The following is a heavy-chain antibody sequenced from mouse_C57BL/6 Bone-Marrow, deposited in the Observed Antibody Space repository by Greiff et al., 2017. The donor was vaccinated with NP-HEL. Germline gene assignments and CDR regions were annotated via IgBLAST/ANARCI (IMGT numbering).Heavy chain of an antibody. CDR3: ARSPPYDYWYFDF. J-gene: IGHJ1*03. D-gene: IGHD2-3*01. Sequence: EVQLQQSGPELVKPGASVKMSCKASGYTFTDYNMHWVKQSHGKSLEWIGYINPNNGGTSYNQKFKGKATLTVNKSSSTAYMELRSLTSEDSAVYYCARSPPYDYWYFDFWGTGTTVTVSS. CDR2: INPNNGGT. CDR1: GYTFTDYN. V-gene: IGHV1-22*01.